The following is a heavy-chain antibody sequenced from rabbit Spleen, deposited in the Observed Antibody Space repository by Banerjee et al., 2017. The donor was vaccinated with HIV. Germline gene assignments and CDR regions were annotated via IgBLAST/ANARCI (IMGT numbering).Heavy chain of an antibody. D-gene: IGHD1-1*01. V-gene: IGHV1S45*01. CDR1: GVSLSDKDV. Sequence: QEQLVESGGGLVQPEGSLTLTCKASGVSLSDKDVMCWVRQAPGKGLEWIACIYSGSSGDTYYASWAKGRFTISKTSSTTVTLQVTSLTAADTAIYFCTRDDGSGHYIDGYFNLWGQGTLVTVS. CDR3: TRDDGSGHYIDGYFNL. J-gene: IGHJ4*01. CDR2: IYSGSSGDT.